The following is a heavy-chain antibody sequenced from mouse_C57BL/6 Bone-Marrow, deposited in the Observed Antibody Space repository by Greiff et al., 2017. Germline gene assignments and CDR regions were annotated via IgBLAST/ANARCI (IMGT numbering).Heavy chain of an antibody. D-gene: IGHD1-1*01. J-gene: IGHJ2*01. CDR1: EYEFPSHD. CDR3: ASYDYGTLDY. V-gene: IGHV5-2*01. Sequence: EVKLMESGGGLVQPGESLKLSCESNEYEFPSHDMSWVRKTPEKRLELVAAINSDGGSTYYPDTMERRFIISRDNTKKTLYLQMCSLRSEDTALYYCASYDYGTLDYWGQGTTLTVSS. CDR2: INSDGGST.